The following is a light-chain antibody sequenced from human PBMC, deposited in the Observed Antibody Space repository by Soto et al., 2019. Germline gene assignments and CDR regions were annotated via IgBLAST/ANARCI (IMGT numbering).Light chain of an antibody. CDR2: ANN. CDR1: SSNIGAGYD. Sequence: QPVLTQPPSVSGAPGQRVTISCTGSSSNIGAGYDVHWYQLLPGTAPKLLIYANNNRPSGVPDRFSGSRSGNTASLTIYGLQAEDEADYYCCSYAGSYTHVFGTGTKLTVL. J-gene: IGLJ1*01. V-gene: IGLV1-40*01. CDR3: CSYAGSYTHV.